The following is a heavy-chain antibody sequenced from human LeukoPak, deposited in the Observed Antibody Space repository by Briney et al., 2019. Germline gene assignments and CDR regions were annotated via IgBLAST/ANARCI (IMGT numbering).Heavy chain of an antibody. CDR2: IIPILGIA. D-gene: IGHD4-17*01. Sequence: SVKVSCKASGGTFSSYAISWVRQAPGQGLEWMGRIIPILGIANYAQKFQGRVTITADKSTSTAYMELSSLRSEDTAVYYCAREGGDYGSLFDYWGQGTLVTVSS. J-gene: IGHJ4*02. CDR1: GGTFSSYA. CDR3: AREGGDYGSLFDY. V-gene: IGHV1-69*04.